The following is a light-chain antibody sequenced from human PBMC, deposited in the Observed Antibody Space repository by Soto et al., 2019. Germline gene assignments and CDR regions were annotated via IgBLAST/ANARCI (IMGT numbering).Light chain of an antibody. J-gene: IGKJ5*01. Sequence: EIVMTQSPATLSVSPGERATLSCRASQSVRGNLAWYQQKPGQAPRLLIYGASTRATGIPARFSGSGSGTDFTLTITSLQPEDFATYYCQQSYGTPITLGQGTRLEIK. CDR3: QQSYGTPIT. CDR1: QSVRGN. CDR2: GAS. V-gene: IGKV3-15*01.